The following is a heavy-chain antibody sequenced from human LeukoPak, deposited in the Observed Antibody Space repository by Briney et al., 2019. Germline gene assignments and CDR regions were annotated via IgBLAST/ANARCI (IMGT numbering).Heavy chain of an antibody. CDR1: GGSISSGGYY. D-gene: IGHD3-3*01. Sequence: PSETLSLTCTVSGGSISSGGYYWSWIRQHPGKGLEWIGYIYYSGSTYYNPSLKSRVTISVDTSKNQFSLKLSSVTAADTAVYYCARPTYYDFWSGRGGWFDPWGQGTLVTVSS. V-gene: IGHV4-31*03. J-gene: IGHJ5*02. CDR3: ARPTYYDFWSGRGGWFDP. CDR2: IYYSGST.